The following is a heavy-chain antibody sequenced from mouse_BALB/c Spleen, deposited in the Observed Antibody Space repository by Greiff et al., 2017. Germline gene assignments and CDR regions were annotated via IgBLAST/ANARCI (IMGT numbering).Heavy chain of an antibody. Sequence: VQLQQSGAELVKPGASVKLSCTASGFNIKDTYMHWVKQRPEQGLEWIGRIDPANGNTKYDPKFQGKATITADTSSNTAYLQLSSLTSEDTAVYYCARSAYYGNPWFAYWGQGTLVTVSA. CDR2: IDPANGNT. J-gene: IGHJ3*01. D-gene: IGHD2-10*01. CDR3: ARSAYYGNPWFAY. V-gene: IGHV14-3*02. CDR1: GFNIKDTY.